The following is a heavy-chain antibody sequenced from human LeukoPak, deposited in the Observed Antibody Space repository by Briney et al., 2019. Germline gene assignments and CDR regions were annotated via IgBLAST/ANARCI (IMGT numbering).Heavy chain of an antibody. V-gene: IGHV3-21*01. CDR3: ARDLRGFQDY. D-gene: IGHD5/OR15-5a*01. CDR1: GFTFSSYT. Sequence: PGGSLRLSCAASGFTFSSYTMNWVRQAPGKGLEWVSSISSDSNYIYYADSVKGRFTISRDNAKNSLYLQMNSLRAEDTAVYYCARDLRGFQDYWGQGTLVTVSS. CDR2: ISSDSNYI. J-gene: IGHJ4*02.